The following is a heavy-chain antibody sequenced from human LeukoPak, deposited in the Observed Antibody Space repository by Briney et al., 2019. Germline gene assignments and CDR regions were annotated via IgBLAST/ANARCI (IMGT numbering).Heavy chain of an antibody. J-gene: IGHJ4*02. CDR1: GFTFSNYW. CDR3: ARSNQADDY. Sequence: GGSLRLSCAASGFTFSNYWMHWVRQVPGKGLVWVSRINTGRSSTTYADSVKGRFTISRDNAKNTLYLQMNSLRAEDTAVYYCARSNQADDYWGQGTLVTVSS. V-gene: IGHV3-74*01. D-gene: IGHD4-11*01. CDR2: INTGRSST.